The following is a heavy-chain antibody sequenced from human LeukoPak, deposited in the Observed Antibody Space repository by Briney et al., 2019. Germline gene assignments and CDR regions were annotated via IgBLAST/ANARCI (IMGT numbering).Heavy chain of an antibody. Sequence: PGGSLRLSCAPSGFTFSSYWMHCVRQAPGKGLVWVSRINSDGRNTNYADSVKGRFTISRDNAKNTLFLQMNSLRAEDTAVYYCARPRSYEAFDIWGQGTMVTVSS. CDR2: INSDGRNT. D-gene: IGHD6-6*01. CDR3: ARPRSYEAFDI. CDR1: GFTFSSYW. J-gene: IGHJ3*02. V-gene: IGHV3-74*01.